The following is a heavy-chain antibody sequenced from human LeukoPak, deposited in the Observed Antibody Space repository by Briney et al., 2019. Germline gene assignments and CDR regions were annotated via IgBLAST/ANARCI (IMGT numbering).Heavy chain of an antibody. D-gene: IGHD3-10*01. Sequence: GGSLRLSCAASGFTFSSYAMHWVRQAPGKGLEWVAVISYDGSNKYYADSVKGRFTISRDNSKNTLYLQMNSLRAEDTAVYYCARALGAEGAFDIWGQGTMVTVSS. CDR3: ARALGAEGAFDI. CDR2: ISYDGSNK. V-gene: IGHV3-30-3*01. J-gene: IGHJ3*02. CDR1: GFTFSSYA.